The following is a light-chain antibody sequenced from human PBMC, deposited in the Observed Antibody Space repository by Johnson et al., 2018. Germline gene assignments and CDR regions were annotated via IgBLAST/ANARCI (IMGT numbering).Light chain of an antibody. CDR1: SSNIGNNY. CDR2: ENN. J-gene: IGLJ1*01. Sequence: QYVLTQPRSVSAAPGQKVTISCSGSSSNIGNNYVSWYQQLPGTAPKLLIYENNKRPSGIPDRFSGSKSGTSATLGITGLQTGDEADYYCGTWDSSLSAGNVFGTGTKVTVL. V-gene: IGLV1-51*02. CDR3: GTWDSSLSAGNV.